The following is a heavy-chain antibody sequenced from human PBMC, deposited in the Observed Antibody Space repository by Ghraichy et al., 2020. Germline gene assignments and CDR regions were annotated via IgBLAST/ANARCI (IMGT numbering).Heavy chain of an antibody. J-gene: IGHJ4*02. CDR2: INRDGFST. D-gene: IGHD4-11*01. Sequence: GGSLRLSCAASGFTFGNHWMHWVRQAPGEGLVWLSRINRDGFSTTYADSVKGRFTISRDNAKNTLYLQMNSLTAGDTAIYYCARQNSDYIAADYWGQGTLVTVSS. CDR3: ARQNSDYIAADY. V-gene: IGHV3-74*01. CDR1: GFTFGNHW.